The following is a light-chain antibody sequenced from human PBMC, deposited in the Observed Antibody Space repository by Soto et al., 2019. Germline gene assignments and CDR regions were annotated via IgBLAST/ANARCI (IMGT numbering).Light chain of an antibody. V-gene: IGLV2-23*01. CDR3: CAYTGSAYV. J-gene: IGLJ1*01. Sequence: QSALTQPASVSGSPGQSTTISCTGTSSDIGIYNLVSWYQHHPGKAPKLIISEGTKRPSGVSNRFSGSKSGSTASLTISGLQAEAEADYYCCAYTGSAYVFGTGTKVTVL. CDR1: SSDIGIYNL. CDR2: EGT.